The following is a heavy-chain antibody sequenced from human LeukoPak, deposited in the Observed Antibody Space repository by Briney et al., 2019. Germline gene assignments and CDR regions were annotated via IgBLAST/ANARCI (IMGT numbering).Heavy chain of an antibody. CDR3: ARDGWNYYDSSGTR. J-gene: IGHJ4*02. CDR1: GFTFSSYT. CDR2: ISSSGSTI. Sequence: GGSLRLSCAAPGFTFSSYTMHWVRQAPGKGLEWVSYISSSGSTIYYADSVKGRFTISRDNAKNSLYLQMSSLRAEDTAVYYCARDGWNYYDSSGTRWGQGTLVTVSS. V-gene: IGHV3-48*04. D-gene: IGHD3-22*01.